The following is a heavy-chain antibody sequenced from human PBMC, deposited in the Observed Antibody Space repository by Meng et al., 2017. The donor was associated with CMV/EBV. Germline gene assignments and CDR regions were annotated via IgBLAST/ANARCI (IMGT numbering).Heavy chain of an antibody. J-gene: IGHJ4*02. CDR2: IRSKAYGGTT. CDR1: GFTFSSYS. CDR3: TRVVVPAAISVGFDY. Sequence: GGSLRLSCAASGFTFSSYSMNWVRQAPGKGLEWVGFIRSKAYGGTTEYAASVKGRFTISRDDSKSIAYLQMNSLKTEDTAVYYCTRVVVPAAISVGFDYWGQGTLVTVSS. V-gene: IGHV3-49*04. D-gene: IGHD2-2*01.